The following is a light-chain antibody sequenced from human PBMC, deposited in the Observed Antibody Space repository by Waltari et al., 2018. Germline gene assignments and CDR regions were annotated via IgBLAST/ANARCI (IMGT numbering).Light chain of an antibody. Sequence: SVLTQPPSASGTPCQRLTISWSGSRSDIEGSYVYWYQQFPGAAPKPLIYRNNHRPSGVPDRLSGSKFGSSASLAISGLRSEDEADYYCATWDDILRTPLFGGGTKLTVL. J-gene: IGLJ3*02. CDR3: ATWDDILRTPL. CDR1: RSDIEGSY. CDR2: RNN. V-gene: IGLV1-47*01.